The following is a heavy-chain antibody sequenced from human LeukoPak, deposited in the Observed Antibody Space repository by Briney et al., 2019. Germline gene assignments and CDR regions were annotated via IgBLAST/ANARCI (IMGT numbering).Heavy chain of an antibody. CDR1: GYTFGSYG. CDR3: AKDYSGSGSVHFEH. J-gene: IGHJ4*02. D-gene: IGHD3-10*01. Sequence: ASVKVSCKASGYTFGSYGVTWVRQAPGQGLEWMGWVSGYNGNTNLAQKFQGRVSLTTDTSATTAYMEQRSLTSDDTALYYCAKDYSGSGSVHFEHWGQGTLVTVSS. V-gene: IGHV1-18*01. CDR2: VSGYNGNT.